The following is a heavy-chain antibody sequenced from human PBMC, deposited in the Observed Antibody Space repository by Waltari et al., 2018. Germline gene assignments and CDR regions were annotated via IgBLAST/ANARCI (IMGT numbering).Heavy chain of an antibody. V-gene: IGHV3-72*01. CDR2: TKNRGNSHIT. J-gene: IGHJ5*01. D-gene: IGHD1-1*01. CDR1: GFTFTDHY. CDR3: ARDTATALDS. Sequence: EVQLVESGGGLVQPGGSLRLSCVGSGFTFTDHYMDWVRQAPGKGRGWVSRTKNRGNSHITDYAASVKGRFIGSRDDSKNSLYLQMNNLQTEDTAVYYCARDTATALDSWGQGTLVIVSS.